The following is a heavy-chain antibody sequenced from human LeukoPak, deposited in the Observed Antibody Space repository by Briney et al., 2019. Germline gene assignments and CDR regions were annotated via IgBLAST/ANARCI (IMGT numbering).Heavy chain of an antibody. Sequence: ASVKVSCKASGYTFTGYYIHWVRQAPGQGLEWMGWINPNSGGTKYTQKFQGRVTMTRDTSISTAYMELSRLRSDDTAVYYCARPRVAGSAFRYYFDYWGQGTLVTVSS. CDR1: GYTFTGYY. V-gene: IGHV1-2*02. D-gene: IGHD6-19*01. CDR3: ARPRVAGSAFRYYFDY. J-gene: IGHJ4*02. CDR2: INPNSGGT.